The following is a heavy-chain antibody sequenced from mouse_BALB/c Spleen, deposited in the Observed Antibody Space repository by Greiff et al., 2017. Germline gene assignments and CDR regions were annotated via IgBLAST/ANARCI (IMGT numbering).Heavy chain of an antibody. CDR3: ATYGKDYAMDY. Sequence: VQRVESGPGLVAPSQSLSITCTVSGFSLTGYGVNWVRQPPGKGLEWLGMIWGDGSTDYNSALKSRLSISKDNSKSQVFLKMNSLQTDDTARYYCATYGKDYAMDYWGQGTSVTVSS. V-gene: IGHV2-6-7*01. CDR2: IWGDGST. D-gene: IGHD2-1*01. J-gene: IGHJ4*01. CDR1: GFSLTGYG.